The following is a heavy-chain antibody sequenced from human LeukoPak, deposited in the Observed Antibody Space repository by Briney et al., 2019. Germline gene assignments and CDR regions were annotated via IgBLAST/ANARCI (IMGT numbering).Heavy chain of an antibody. V-gene: IGHV3-53*01. D-gene: IGHD3-10*01. CDR2: IYSGGST. CDR1: GFTVSSNY. CDR3: ARESGNYYGSGSYYV. J-gene: IGHJ4*02. Sequence: GGSLRLSCAASGFTVSSNYMSWVGQAPGKGLEWVSVIYSGGSTYYADSVKGRFTISRDNSKNTLYLQMNSLRAEDTAVYYCARESGNYYGSGSYYVWGQGTLVTVSS.